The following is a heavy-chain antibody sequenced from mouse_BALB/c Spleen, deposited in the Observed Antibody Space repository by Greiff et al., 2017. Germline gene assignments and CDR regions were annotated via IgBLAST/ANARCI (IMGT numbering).Heavy chain of an antibody. Sequence: VQLQQSGAELVKPGASVKLSCTASGFNIKDYYMHWVKQRPEQGLEWIGWIDPENGDTEYAPKFQGKATMTADTSSNTAYLQLSSLTSEDTAVYYCNAPVVANAMDYWGQGTSVTVSA. CDR3: NAPVVANAMDY. J-gene: IGHJ4*01. D-gene: IGHD1-1*01. CDR2: IDPENGDT. V-gene: IGHV14-4*02. CDR1: GFNIKDYY.